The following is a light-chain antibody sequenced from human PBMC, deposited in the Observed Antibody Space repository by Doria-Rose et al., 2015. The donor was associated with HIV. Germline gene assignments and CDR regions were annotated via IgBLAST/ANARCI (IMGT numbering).Light chain of an antibody. CDR2: WAP. CDR1: QSPLYTSKNY. Sequence: TQSPESLGMSLGERATLNCKSNQSPLYTSKNYLAWYQQKPGQPPKLLIYWAPTRQSGVPARFSGSGSGTDFTLTISSLEAEDVAVYYCQQYYDTPSFGPGTTVDIK. V-gene: IGKV4-1*01. CDR3: QQYYDTPS. J-gene: IGKJ3*01.